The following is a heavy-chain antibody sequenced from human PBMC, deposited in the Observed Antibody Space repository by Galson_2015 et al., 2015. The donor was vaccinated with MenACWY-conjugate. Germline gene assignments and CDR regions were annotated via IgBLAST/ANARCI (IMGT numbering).Heavy chain of an antibody. J-gene: IGHJ6*02. CDR1: GFNFNDYW. CDR3: ARDPYYYGSGKYAMDV. CDR2: IKGDGSNR. Sequence: SLRLSCAASGFNFNDYWMTWVRQAPGKGLEWVADIKGDGSNRYFVDSVKGRFTISRDNAKNSVYLQMNSLRAEDTAVYFCARDPYYYGSGKYAMDVWGQGTTVTVSS. V-gene: IGHV3-7*03. D-gene: IGHD3-10*01.